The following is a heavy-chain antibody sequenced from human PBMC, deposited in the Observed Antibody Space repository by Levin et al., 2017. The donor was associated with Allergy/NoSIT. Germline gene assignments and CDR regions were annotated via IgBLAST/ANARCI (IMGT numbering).Heavy chain of an antibody. CDR2: IDYRGST. J-gene: IGHJ4*02. V-gene: IGHV4-61*01. D-gene: IGHD4/OR15-4a*01. CDR1: GGSVSSDIHY. Sequence: SETLSLSCTVSGGSVSSDIHYWSWIRQPPGKGLEWIGYIDYRGSTTYNPSLKSRVTISADTSKNQFSLKVNSVTAADTAVYYCARGRMTIDYWGQGSLVAVSS. CDR3: ARGRMTIDY.